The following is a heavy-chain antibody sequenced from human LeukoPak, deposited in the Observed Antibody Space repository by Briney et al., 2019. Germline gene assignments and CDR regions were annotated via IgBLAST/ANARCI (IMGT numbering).Heavy chain of an antibody. V-gene: IGHV3-23*01. CDR1: GFTFSSYS. CDR3: AKDHYQLLDAFDI. Sequence: GGSLRLSCAASGFTFSSYSMNWVRQAPGKGLEWVSAISGSGGSTYYADSVKGRFTISRDNSKNTLYLQMNSLRAEDTAVYYCAKDHYQLLDAFDIWGQGTTVTVSS. J-gene: IGHJ3*02. D-gene: IGHD2-2*01. CDR2: ISGSGGST.